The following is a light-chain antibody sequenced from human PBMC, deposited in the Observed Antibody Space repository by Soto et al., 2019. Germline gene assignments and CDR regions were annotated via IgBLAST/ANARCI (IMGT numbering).Light chain of an antibody. CDR1: QSVSSSY. Sequence: EIVLTQSPGALSLSPGERATLSCMASQSVSSSYLAWYQQKPGQAPRLLIYGASTRTTSIPDRFTGSGSGTDFTLSVSRLEPEDFAVYFCQQYGSSPATFGQGTKVDIK. J-gene: IGKJ1*01. V-gene: IGKV3-20*01. CDR3: QQYGSSPAT. CDR2: GAS.